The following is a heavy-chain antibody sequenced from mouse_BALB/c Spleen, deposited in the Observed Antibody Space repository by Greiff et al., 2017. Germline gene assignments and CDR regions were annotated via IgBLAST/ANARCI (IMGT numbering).Heavy chain of an antibody. D-gene: IGHD1-1*01. Sequence: EVQLQESGPELVKPGASVKISCKASGYTFTDYNMHWVKQSHGKSLEWIGYIYPYNGGTGYNQKFKSKATLTVDNSSSTAYMELRSLTSEDSAVYYCAHYYGSSYGAMDYWGQGTSVTVSS. CDR1: GYTFTDYN. J-gene: IGHJ4*01. V-gene: IGHV1S29*02. CDR2: IYPYNGGT. CDR3: AHYYGSSYGAMDY.